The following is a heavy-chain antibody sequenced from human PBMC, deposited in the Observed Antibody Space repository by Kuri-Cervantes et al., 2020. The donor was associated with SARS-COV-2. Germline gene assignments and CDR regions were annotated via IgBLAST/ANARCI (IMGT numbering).Heavy chain of an antibody. J-gene: IGHJ4*02. CDR3: AKDLGGYVGY. D-gene: IGHD3-22*01. CDR1: GFTFSSYG. V-gene: IGHV3-30*18. CDR2: ISYDGSNK. Sequence: LSLTCAASGFTFSSYGMHWGRQAPGKGLEWVAVISYDGSNKYYADSVKGRFTIPRDNSKNTLYLQMNSLRAEDTAVYYCAKDLGGYVGYWGQGTLVTVSS.